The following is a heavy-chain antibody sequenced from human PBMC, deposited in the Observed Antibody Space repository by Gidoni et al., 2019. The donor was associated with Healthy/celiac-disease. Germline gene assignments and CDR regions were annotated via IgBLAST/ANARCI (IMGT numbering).Heavy chain of an antibody. Sequence: EVQLLESGGGLVQPGGSLRLSCAASGFTFSSYAMTWVRQAPGKGLEWVSAISGGGGSTYYAYSVKGRFTISRDNSKNTLYLQMNSLRAEDTAVYYCAKVMGLGVVITTPLDYWGQGTLVTVSS. D-gene: IGHD3-22*01. J-gene: IGHJ4*02. CDR2: ISGGGGST. CDR3: AKVMGLGVVITTPLDY. CDR1: GFTFSSYA. V-gene: IGHV3-23*01.